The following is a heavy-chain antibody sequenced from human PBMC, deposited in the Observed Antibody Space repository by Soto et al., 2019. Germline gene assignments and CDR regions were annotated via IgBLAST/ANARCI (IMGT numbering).Heavy chain of an antibody. J-gene: IGHJ4*02. CDR2: ISGSGGST. CDR3: AKSISGSYYQEHFDY. Sequence: GGSLRLSCAASGFTFSSYAMSWVRQAPGKGLEWVSAISGSGGSTYYADSVKGRFTISRDNSKNTLYLQMNSLRAEDMAVYYCAKSISGSYYQEHFDYWGQGTLVTVS. CDR1: GFTFSSYA. V-gene: IGHV3-23*01. D-gene: IGHD1-26*01.